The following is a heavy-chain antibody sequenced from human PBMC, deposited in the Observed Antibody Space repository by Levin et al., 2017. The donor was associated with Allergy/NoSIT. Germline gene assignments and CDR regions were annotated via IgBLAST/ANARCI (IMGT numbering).Heavy chain of an antibody. CDR2: ISSTGITI. V-gene: IGHV3-48*03. CDR1: GFTFSSYE. D-gene: IGHD3-3*01. J-gene: IGHJ4*02. Sequence: GGSLRLSFAASGFTFSSYEMNWVRRAPGKGLEWVSYISSTGITIYSADSVKGRFTISSDNAKNSLYLHMNSLRAEDTAVYYCARQLGNFWSGYNYFDYWGQGTLVAVSS. CDR3: ARQLGNFWSGYNYFDY.